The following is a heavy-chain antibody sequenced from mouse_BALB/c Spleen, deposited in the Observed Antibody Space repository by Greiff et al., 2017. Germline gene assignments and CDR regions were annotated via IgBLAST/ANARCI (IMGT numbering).Heavy chain of an antibody. Sequence: QVQLQQSGAELMKPGASVKISCKATGYTFSSYWIEWVKQRPGHGLEWIGEILPGSGSTNYNEKFKGKATFTADTSSNTAYMQLSSLTSEDSAVYYCARRDTVVEGFAYWGQGTLVTVSA. J-gene: IGHJ3*01. CDR3: ARRDTVVEGFAY. D-gene: IGHD1-1*01. CDR1: GYTFSSYW. V-gene: IGHV1-9*01. CDR2: ILPGSGST.